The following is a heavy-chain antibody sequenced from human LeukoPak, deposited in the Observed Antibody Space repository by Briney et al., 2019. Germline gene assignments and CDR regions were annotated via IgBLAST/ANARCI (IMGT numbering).Heavy chain of an antibody. Sequence: GGSLRLSCSASGFSFSSYTMTWVRQAPGKGPEWVSIISGGGDTTFYTDSVKGRFTISRDNSKNTLYLQMNTLRAEDTALYYCAKDLNYGDLLDYWGQGTLVTVSS. D-gene: IGHD4-17*01. CDR3: AKDLNYGDLLDY. CDR2: ISGGGDTT. J-gene: IGHJ4*02. CDR1: GFSFSSYT. V-gene: IGHV3-23*01.